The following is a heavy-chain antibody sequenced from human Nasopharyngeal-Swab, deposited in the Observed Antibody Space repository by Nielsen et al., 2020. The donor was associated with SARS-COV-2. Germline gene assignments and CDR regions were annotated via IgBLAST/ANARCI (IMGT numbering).Heavy chain of an antibody. Sequence: SETLSLTCTVSGGSISSYYWSWIRQPPGKGLEWIGYIYYSGSTYYNPSLKSRVTISVDTSKNQFSLKLSSVTAADTAVYYCSRHESAGTAKYYMDVWGKGTTVTVSS. J-gene: IGHJ6*03. V-gene: IGHV4-59*08. CDR3: SRHESAGTAKYYMDV. D-gene: IGHD3-10*01. CDR1: GGSISSYY. CDR2: IYYSGST.